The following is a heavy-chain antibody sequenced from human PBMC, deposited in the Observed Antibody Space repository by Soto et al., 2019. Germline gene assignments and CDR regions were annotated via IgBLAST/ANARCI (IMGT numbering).Heavy chain of an antibody. Sequence: QVQLVQSGAEVKKPGASVKVSCKASGYTFTSYDINWVRQATGQGLEWMGWMNPNSGNTGYAQKFQGRVTRTQNTYISTAYIELSSLRSEDTAVYSCASQKVDASDYWGQGTLVTVSS. V-gene: IGHV1-8*01. CDR2: MNPNSGNT. J-gene: IGHJ4*02. CDR1: GYTFTSYD. CDR3: ASQKVDASDY.